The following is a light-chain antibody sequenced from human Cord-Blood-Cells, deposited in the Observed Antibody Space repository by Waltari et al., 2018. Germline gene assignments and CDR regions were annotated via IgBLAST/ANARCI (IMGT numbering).Light chain of an antibody. CDR1: QSISSW. Sequence: DIQMTQSPSTLSASVGDRVTITCRASQSISSWLAWYHQKPGKAPKLLIYDASSLESGVPSRFSGSGSGTEFTLTISSLQPDDFATYYCQQYNSYIFTFGPGTKVDIK. CDR3: QQYNSYIFT. V-gene: IGKV1-5*01. CDR2: DAS. J-gene: IGKJ3*01.